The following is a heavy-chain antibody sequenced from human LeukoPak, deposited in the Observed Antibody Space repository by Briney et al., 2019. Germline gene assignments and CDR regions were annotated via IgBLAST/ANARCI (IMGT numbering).Heavy chain of an antibody. CDR1: GYSISSGYY. V-gene: IGHV4-38-2*02. Sequence: SETLSLTCTVSGYSISSGYYWGWIRQPPGKGLEWIGSIYHSGSTYYNPSLKSRVTISVDTSKNQFSLKLSSVTAADTAVYYCARVRRKLLWFGESPSGNWFDPWGQGTLVTVSS. J-gene: IGHJ5*02. CDR3: ARVRRKLLWFGESPSGNWFDP. CDR2: IYHSGST. D-gene: IGHD3-10*01.